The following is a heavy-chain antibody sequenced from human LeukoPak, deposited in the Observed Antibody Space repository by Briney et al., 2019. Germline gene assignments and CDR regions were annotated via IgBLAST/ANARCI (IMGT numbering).Heavy chain of an antibody. J-gene: IGHJ6*02. CDR2: IKQNGSEK. D-gene: IGHD5-18*01. CDR1: GFTFSSYG. Sequence: GGSLRLSCAASGFTFSSYGMHWVRQAPGKGLEWVANIKQNGSEKYYVDSVKGRFTISRDNAKNSLYLKMNSLRAEDTAVYYCARVKEGYSYGYYYYGMDVWGQGTTVTVSS. V-gene: IGHV3-7*01. CDR3: ARVKEGYSYGYYYYGMDV.